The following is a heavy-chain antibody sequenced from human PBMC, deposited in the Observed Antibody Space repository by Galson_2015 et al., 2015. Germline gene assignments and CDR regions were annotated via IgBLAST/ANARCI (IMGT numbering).Heavy chain of an antibody. Sequence: SLRLSCAASGFTFSSYAMHWVRQAPGKGLEWVAVISYDGSNKYYADSVKGRFTISRDNSKNTLYLQMNSLRAEDTAVYYCARDREVRGVIRPLHAFDIWGQGTMVTVSS. J-gene: IGHJ3*02. V-gene: IGHV3-30-3*01. CDR3: ARDREVRGVIRPLHAFDI. CDR1: GFTFSSYA. D-gene: IGHD3-10*01. CDR2: ISYDGSNK.